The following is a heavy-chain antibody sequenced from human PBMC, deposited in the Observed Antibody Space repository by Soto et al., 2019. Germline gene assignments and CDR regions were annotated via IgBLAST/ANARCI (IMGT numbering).Heavy chain of an antibody. D-gene: IGHD1-20*01. J-gene: IGHJ4*02. CDR1: GDSIRSSSHY. Sequence: QLQLQESGPGLVKPSETLSLTCTVSGDSIRSSSHYWAWNRQPPGKGLEWIGGFYYSGSPYYNPSLNGLVTISVDTSKNHFYLTLNSVTAADTAVYYCYITGYWGQGTLVTVSS. CDR2: FYYSGSP. V-gene: IGHV4-39*02. CDR3: YITGY.